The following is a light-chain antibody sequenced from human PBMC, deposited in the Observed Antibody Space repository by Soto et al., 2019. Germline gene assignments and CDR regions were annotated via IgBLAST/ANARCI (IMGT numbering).Light chain of an antibody. CDR3: QAYDSSVSGWV. CDR1: SSNIGAGYD. J-gene: IGLJ3*02. Sequence: QSVLTQPPSVSGAPGQRVTISCTGSSSNIGAGYDVHWYQQLPGTAPKLLIYVNSNRPSGVPDRCSGSKSGTSASLDITGLQAEDEADYYCQAYDSSVSGWVFGGGTKLNVL. CDR2: VNS. V-gene: IGLV1-40*01.